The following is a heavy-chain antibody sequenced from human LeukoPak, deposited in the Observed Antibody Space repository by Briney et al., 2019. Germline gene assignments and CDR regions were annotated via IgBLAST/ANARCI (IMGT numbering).Heavy chain of an antibody. CDR3: ARGRRTMVRYYYYYYYMDV. CDR2: MNPNSGNT. V-gene: IGHV1-8*03. J-gene: IGHJ6*03. D-gene: IGHD4/OR15-4a*01. Sequence: ASVKVSCKASGYTFTSYDINWVRQATGQGLEWMGWMNPNSGNTGCAQKFQGRVTITRNTSISTAYMELSSLRSEDTAVYYCARGRRTMVRYYYYYYYMDVWGKGTTVTVSS. CDR1: GYTFTSYD.